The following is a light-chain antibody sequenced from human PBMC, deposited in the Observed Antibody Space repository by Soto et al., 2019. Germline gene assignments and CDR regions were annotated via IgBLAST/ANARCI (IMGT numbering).Light chain of an antibody. CDR2: EIH. CDR1: KNDIGVYDF. Sequence: QSVLTQPPSASGSPGQSVTISCTGTKNDIGVYDFVSWYQHHPGKAPRLIIYEIHNRPSGVSHRFSGSKSGNTASLTISGLLAEDEADYYCTSYTSSGTLVFGGGTKLTVL. CDR3: TSYTSSGTLV. V-gene: IGLV2-14*01. J-gene: IGLJ3*02.